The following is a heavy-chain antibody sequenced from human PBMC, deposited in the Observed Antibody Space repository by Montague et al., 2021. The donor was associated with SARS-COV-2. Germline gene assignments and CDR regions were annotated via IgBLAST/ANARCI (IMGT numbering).Heavy chain of an antibody. CDR2: VTTSGTT. D-gene: IGHD5-24*01. CDR3: ARGSVELNGNAFEI. CDR1: GGSITGFS. J-gene: IGHJ3*02. V-gene: IGHV4-4*07. Sequence: SETLSLTCAVSGGSITGFSWSWVRQPAGKGLEWIGRVTTSGTTNYSPSLRSRVTMSVDTSKNQFSLKLSSVTVADTAFYYCARGSVELNGNAFEIWGQGTMVTVSS.